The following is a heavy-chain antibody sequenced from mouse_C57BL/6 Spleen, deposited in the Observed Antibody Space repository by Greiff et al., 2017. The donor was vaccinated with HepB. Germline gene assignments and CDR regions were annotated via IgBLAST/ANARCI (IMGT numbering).Heavy chain of an antibody. V-gene: IGHV3-6*01. J-gene: IGHJ3*01. CDR3: ARRVGGGAWFAY. CDR2: ISYDGSN. D-gene: IGHD1-1*01. CDR1: GYSITSGYY. Sequence: EVQLVESGPGLVKPSQSLSLTCSVTGYSITSGYYWNWIRQFPGNKLEWMGYISYDGSNNYNPSLKNRISITRDTAKNQFFLKLNSVTTEDTATYYCARRVGGGAWFAYWGQGTLVTVSA.